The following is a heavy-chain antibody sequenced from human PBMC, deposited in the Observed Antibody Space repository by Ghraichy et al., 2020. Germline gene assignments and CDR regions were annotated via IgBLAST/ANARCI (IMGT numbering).Heavy chain of an antibody. CDR1: GFTFSSYA. J-gene: IGHJ4*02. CDR2: ISYDGSNK. D-gene: IGHD6-19*01. Sequence: GGSLRLSCAASGFTFSSYAMHWVRQAPGKGLEWVAVISYDGSNKYYADSVKGRFTISRDNSKNTLYLQMNSLRAEDTAVYYCARDRAVAGTSHLLESVPDYWGQGTLVTVSS. V-gene: IGHV3-30*04. CDR3: ARDRAVAGTSHLLESVPDY.